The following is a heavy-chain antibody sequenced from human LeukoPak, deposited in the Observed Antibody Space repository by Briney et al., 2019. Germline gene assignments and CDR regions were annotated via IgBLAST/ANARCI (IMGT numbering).Heavy chain of an antibody. CDR3: ARDEGMDV. CDR2: ISSSSSYI. V-gene: IGHV3-21*01. J-gene: IGHJ6*04. CDR1: GFTFSRYA. Sequence: GGSLRLSCGASGFTFSRYAMSWVRQAPGKGLEWVSSISSSSSYIYYADSVKGRFTISRDNAKNSLYLQMNSLRAEDTAVYYCARDEGMDVWGKGTTVTVSS.